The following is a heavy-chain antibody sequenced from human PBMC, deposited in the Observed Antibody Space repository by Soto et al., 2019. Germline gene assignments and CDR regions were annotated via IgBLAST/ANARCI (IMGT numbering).Heavy chain of an antibody. CDR3: ARDPATMVRGPDNWFDP. CDR2: INAGNGNT. CDR1: GYTFTSYA. Sequence: ASVKVSCKASGYTFTSYAMHWVRQAPGQRLEWMGWINAGNGNTKYSQKFQGRVTITRDTSASTAYMELSSLRSEDTAVYYCARDPATMVRGPDNWFDPWGQGTLVTVSS. D-gene: IGHD3-10*01. V-gene: IGHV1-3*01. J-gene: IGHJ5*02.